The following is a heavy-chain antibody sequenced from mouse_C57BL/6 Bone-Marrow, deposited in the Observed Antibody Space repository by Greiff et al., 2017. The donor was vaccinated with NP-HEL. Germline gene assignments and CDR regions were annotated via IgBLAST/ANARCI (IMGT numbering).Heavy chain of an antibody. CDR2: IHPNSGST. V-gene: IGHV1-64*01. CDR1: GYTFTSYW. J-gene: IGHJ1*03. CDR3: PSGGTGYFDV. Sequence: QVQLKQPGAELVKPGASVKLSCKASGYTFTSYWMHWVKQRPGQGLEWIGMIHPNSGSTNYNEKFKSKATLTVDKSSSTAYMQLSSLTSEDSAVYYCPSGGTGYFDVWGTGTTVTVSS. D-gene: IGHD3-3*01.